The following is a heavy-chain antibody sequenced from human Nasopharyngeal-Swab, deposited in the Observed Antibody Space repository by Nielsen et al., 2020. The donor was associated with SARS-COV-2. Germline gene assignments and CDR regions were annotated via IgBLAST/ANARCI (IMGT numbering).Heavy chain of an antibody. V-gene: IGHV3-66*02. D-gene: IGHD6-19*01. J-gene: IGHJ3*02. CDR2: VFSGVST. CDR1: GLTVSNNY. CDR3: ARGAVAGPNAFDI. Sequence: GGSLRLSCAASGLTVSNNYMTWVRQAPGKGLEWFSIVFSGVSTYYADSVKDRFTISRDNSKNTLYLQMNSLRPEDTAVYYCARGAVAGPNAFDIWGQGTMVIVSS.